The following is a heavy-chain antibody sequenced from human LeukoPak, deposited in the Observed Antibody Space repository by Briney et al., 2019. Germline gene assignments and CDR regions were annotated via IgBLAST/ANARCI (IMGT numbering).Heavy chain of an antibody. CDR3: CAGSYVSLDY. J-gene: IGHJ4*02. D-gene: IGHD3-10*01. CDR2: ISYDGSNK. CDR1: GFTFSSYA. Sequence: PGRSLRLSCAASGFTFSSYAMHWVRQAPGKGLEWVAVISYDGSNKYYADSVKGRFTTSRDNSKNTLYLQMNSLRAEDTAVYYCCAGSYVSLDYWGQGTLVTVSS. V-gene: IGHV3-30*04.